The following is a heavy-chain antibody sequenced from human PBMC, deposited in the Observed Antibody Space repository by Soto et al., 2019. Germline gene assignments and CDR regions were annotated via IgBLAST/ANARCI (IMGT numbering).Heavy chain of an antibody. CDR1: SYTFTKYG. V-gene: IGHV1-18*01. J-gene: IGHJ4*02. Sequence: MVSSKSSSYTFTKYGVRWLLQAPGQGLEWMGWISAYNGNTNYAQKLQGRVTMTTDTSTSTAYMELRSLRSDDTAVYYCAREKTRGSGNDYWGQGTLVTVSS. D-gene: IGHD3-10*01. CDR3: AREKTRGSGNDY. CDR2: ISAYNGNT.